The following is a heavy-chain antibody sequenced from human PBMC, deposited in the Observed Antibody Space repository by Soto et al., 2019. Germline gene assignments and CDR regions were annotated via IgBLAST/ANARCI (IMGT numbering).Heavy chain of an antibody. Sequence: SETLSLTCTVSGGSISSYYWSWIRQPPGKGLEWIGYIYYSGSTNDNPSLKSRVTISVDTSKNQFSLKLSSVTAADTAVYYCARYDFWSGYLPHYWGQGTLVTVSS. D-gene: IGHD3-3*01. J-gene: IGHJ4*02. CDR1: GGSISSYY. V-gene: IGHV4-59*08. CDR3: ARYDFWSGYLPHY. CDR2: IYYSGST.